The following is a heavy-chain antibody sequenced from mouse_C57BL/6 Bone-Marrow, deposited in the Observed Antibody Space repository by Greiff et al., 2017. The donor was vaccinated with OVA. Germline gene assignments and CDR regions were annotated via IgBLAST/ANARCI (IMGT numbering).Heavy chain of an antibody. D-gene: IGHD1-1*01. V-gene: IGHV1-54*01. J-gene: IGHJ1*03. CDR2: INPGSGGT. CDR3: AGYYGSSPYFDV. CDR1: GYAFTNYL. Sequence: VQLVESGAELVRPGTSVKVSCKASGYAFTNYLIEWVKQRPGQGLEWIGVINPGSGGTNYNEKFKGKATLTADKSSSTAYMQLSSLTSEDSAVYFCAGYYGSSPYFDVWGTGTTVTVSS.